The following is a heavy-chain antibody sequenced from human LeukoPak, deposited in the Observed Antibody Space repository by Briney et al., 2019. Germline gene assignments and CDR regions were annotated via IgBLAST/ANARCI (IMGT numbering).Heavy chain of an antibody. J-gene: IGHJ4*02. CDR3: AKSGGSGWYSFYFDY. Sequence: PGRSLRLSCAASGFTFDDYAMRWVRQAPGKGLEWVSGISWNSGSIGYADSVKGRFTISRDNAKNSLYLQMNSLRAEDTALYYCAKSGGSGWYSFYFDYWGQGTLVTVSS. CDR2: ISWNSGSI. D-gene: IGHD6-19*01. V-gene: IGHV3-9*01. CDR1: GFTFDDYA.